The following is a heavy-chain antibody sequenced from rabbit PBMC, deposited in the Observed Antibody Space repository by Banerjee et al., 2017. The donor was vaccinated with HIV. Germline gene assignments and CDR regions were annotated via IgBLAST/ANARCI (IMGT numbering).Heavy chain of an antibody. J-gene: IGHJ4*01. V-gene: IGHV1S45*01. Sequence: QEQLVESGGNRANPGASLQPTCKAPEFPSRKNYKMCGVRKAPGKGLEWIGCIAAGSSGSTYYANWAKGRFTISKTSSTTVTLQMTSLTAAETATYFCARDNGETANYGGYDLWGPGTLVTVS. CDR1: EFPSRKNYK. CDR2: IAAGSSGST. D-gene: IGHD2-1*01. CDR3: ARDNGETANYGGYDL.